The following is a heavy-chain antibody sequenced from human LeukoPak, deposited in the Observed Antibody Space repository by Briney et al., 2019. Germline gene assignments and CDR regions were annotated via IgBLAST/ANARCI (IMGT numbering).Heavy chain of an antibody. J-gene: IGHJ4*02. D-gene: IGHD3-9*01. Sequence: SVKVSCKASGGTFTSYAISWVRQAPGQGLEWMGWIIPIFGTANYAQKFQGRVTITADESTSTAYMELSSLRSEDTAVYYCALDYDILTGRPYYFDYWGQGTLVTVSS. V-gene: IGHV1-69*01. CDR3: ALDYDILTGRPYYFDY. CDR2: IIPIFGTA. CDR1: GGTFTSYA.